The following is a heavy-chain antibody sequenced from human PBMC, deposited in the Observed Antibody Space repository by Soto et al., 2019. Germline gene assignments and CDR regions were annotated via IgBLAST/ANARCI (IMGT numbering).Heavy chain of an antibody. V-gene: IGHV4-39*01. CDR3: KRHEGGAAADRPLDY. J-gene: IGHJ4*02. Sequence: ASQTMSLTCTVSGFSVGSSSCCLGWIRPSPGKGLEWIGSIYYSGSTHNNPSLKSRVTMSVDTYTNQFSLKLMSVTAADTAIYYCKRHEGGAAADRPLDYWGQGTLVTVSS. D-gene: IGHD6-13*01. CDR2: IYYSGST. CDR1: GFSVGSSSCC.